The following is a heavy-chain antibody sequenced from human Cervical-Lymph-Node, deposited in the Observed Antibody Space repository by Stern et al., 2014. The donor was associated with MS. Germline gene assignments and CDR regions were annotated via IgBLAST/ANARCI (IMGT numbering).Heavy chain of an antibody. J-gene: IGHJ4*02. CDR1: GFTFNTYA. CDR2: ISNDGTNR. V-gene: IGHV3-30*04. CDR3: AAVTNYPRPLDF. Sequence: QVQLVQSGGGVVQPGRSLRLSCSASGFTFNTYAMQWVHQAPGKGLEWVAVISNDGTNRYYADSVKGRFTISRDNSKNTLYLQMDSLRTEDTAVYYCAAVTNYPRPLDFWGQGTLVTVSS. D-gene: IGHD5-24*01.